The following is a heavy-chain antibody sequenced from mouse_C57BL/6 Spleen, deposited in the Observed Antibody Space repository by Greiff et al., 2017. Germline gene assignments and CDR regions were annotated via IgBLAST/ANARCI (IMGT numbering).Heavy chain of an antibody. D-gene: IGHD2-1*01. CDR1: GYTFTSYW. Sequence: VQLQQPGAELVMPGPSVQLSCKASGYTFTSYWMHWVKQRPGQGLEWIGEIDPSDSYTNYNQKFKGKSTLTVDKSSSTAYMQLSSLTSEDSAVYYCARLYYKYFDVWGTGTTGTESS. CDR2: IDPSDSYT. J-gene: IGHJ1*03. V-gene: IGHV1-69*01. CDR3: ARLYYKYFDV.